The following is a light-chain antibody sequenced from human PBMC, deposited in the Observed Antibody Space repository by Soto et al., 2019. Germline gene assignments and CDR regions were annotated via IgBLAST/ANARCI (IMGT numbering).Light chain of an antibody. Sequence: DILMTQSPSTLSASVGDRVTITCRASQSISSYLNWYQQKPGKAPKLLIYKASTLKSGVPSRFSGSGSGTEFTLTISSLQPDDFATYYCQHYNSYSEAFGQGTKVDI. CDR1: QSISSY. J-gene: IGKJ1*01. V-gene: IGKV1-5*03. CDR2: KAS. CDR3: QHYNSYSEA.